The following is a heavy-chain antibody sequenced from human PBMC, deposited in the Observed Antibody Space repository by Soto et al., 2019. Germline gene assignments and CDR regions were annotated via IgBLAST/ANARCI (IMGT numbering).Heavy chain of an antibody. J-gene: IGHJ6*03. V-gene: IGHV3-21*01. CDR1: GFTFSSYS. CDR3: ARDRGIVATRHMDV. D-gene: IGHD5-12*01. Sequence: GGSLRLSCAASGFTFSSYSMNWVRQAPGKGLEWVSSISSSSSYIYYADSVKGRFTISRDNAKNSLYLQMNSLRAEDTAVYYCARDRGIVATRHMDVWGKGTTVTVSS. CDR2: ISSSSSYI.